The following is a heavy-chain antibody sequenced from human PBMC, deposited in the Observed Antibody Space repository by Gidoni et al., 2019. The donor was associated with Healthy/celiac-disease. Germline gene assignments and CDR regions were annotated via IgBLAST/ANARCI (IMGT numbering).Heavy chain of an antibody. CDR1: RFTFSSYA. CDR3: AKDHGGWYPRTPAEYFQH. Sequence: EVQLLESGGGLVQPGGSLRLSCAASRFTFSSYAMSWVRQAPGKGLEWVSAISGSGGSTYYADSVKGRFTISRDNSKNTLYLQMNSLRAEDTAVYYCAKDHGGWYPRTPAEYFQHWGQGTLVTVSS. D-gene: IGHD6-19*01. CDR2: ISGSGGST. V-gene: IGHV3-23*01. J-gene: IGHJ1*01.